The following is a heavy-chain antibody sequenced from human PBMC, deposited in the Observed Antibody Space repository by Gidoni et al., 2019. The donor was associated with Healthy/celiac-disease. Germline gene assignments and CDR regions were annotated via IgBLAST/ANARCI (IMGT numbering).Heavy chain of an antibody. CDR1: GFTFADYA. D-gene: IGHD3-22*01. J-gene: IGHJ4*02. CDR3: AKDMGATYYYDSSGYYYGNYFDY. V-gene: IGHV3-9*01. Sequence: EVQLVESGGGLVQPGRSLRLSSAASGFTFADYAMPWVRQAPGKGLEWVSGISGNSGSIGYADSVKGRFTSSRDNAKNSLYLQMNSLRAEDTALYYCAKDMGATYYYDSSGYYYGNYFDYWGQGTLVTVSS. CDR2: ISGNSGSI.